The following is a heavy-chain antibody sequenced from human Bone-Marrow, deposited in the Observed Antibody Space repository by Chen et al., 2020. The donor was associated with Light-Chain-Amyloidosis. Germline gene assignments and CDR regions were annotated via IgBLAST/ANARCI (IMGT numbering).Heavy chain of an antibody. Sequence: QVQLVESGGGVVQPGTSLRLSCVGSGFPFSSHAMHWVRQAPGRGLEGVAVIAFDDEADSVQGRFTVSRDNSKSTLYLQMDSLRPDDTAVYYCARTLRYGHQVYFDYWGQGTLVTVSS. CDR3: ARTLRYGHQVYFDY. CDR2: IAFD. D-gene: IGHD3-9*01. J-gene: IGHJ4*02. V-gene: IGHV3-30*04. CDR1: GFPFSSHA.